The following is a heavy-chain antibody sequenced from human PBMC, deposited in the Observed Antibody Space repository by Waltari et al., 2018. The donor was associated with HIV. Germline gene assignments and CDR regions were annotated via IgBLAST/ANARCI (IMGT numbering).Heavy chain of an antibody. CDR3: ARDRWYYFDTSDYFYDY. J-gene: IGHJ4*02. CDR2: ISNSGDII. V-gene: IGHV3-11*01. CDR1: GFTFRDYY. D-gene: IGHD3-22*01. Sequence: QVQLVESGGGLVKPGGSLRLSCAASGFTFRDYYMTWIRRAPGKGLEWISYISNSGDIIYYADSVKGRFTISRDNAKNSLYLQMNSLRAEDTAVYYCARDRWYYFDTSDYFYDYWGQGTLVTVSS.